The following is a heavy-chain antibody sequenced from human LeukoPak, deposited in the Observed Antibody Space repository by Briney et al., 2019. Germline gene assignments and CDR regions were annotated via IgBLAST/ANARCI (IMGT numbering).Heavy chain of an antibody. CDR3: ARDLNGALDY. J-gene: IGHJ4*02. CDR1: GFTFSSYA. Sequence: PGGSLRLSCAASGFTFSSYAMHWVRQAPGKGLEWVAVISYDGSNKYYADSVKGRFTISRDNSKNTLYLQMNSLRAEDTAVYYCARDLNGALDYWGQGTLVTVSS. D-gene: IGHD4-17*01. CDR2: ISYDGSNK. V-gene: IGHV3-30-3*01.